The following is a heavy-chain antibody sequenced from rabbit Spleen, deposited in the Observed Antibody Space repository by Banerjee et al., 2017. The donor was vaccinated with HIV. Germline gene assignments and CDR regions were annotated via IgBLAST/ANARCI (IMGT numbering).Heavy chain of an antibody. CDR3: ARDLAGVIGWNFYL. CDR1: GVSFSYSSY. Sequence: QSLEESGGDLVKPGASLTLSCTASGVSFSYSSYMCWVRQAPGKGLEWIACIDIGSSGFTYFATWAKGRFTISKTSSTTVTLQMTSLTAADTATYFCARDLAGVIGWNFYLWGPGTLVTVS. CDR2: IDIGSSGFT. V-gene: IGHV1S40*01. D-gene: IGHD4-1*01. J-gene: IGHJ4*01.